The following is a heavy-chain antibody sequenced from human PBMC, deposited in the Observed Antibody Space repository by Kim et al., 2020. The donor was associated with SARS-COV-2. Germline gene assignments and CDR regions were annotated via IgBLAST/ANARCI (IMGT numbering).Heavy chain of an antibody. V-gene: IGHV3-11*06. CDR3: ARDRPGEFWSGYYCCAFDI. D-gene: IGHD3-3*01. J-gene: IGHJ3*02. Sequence: GRFTISRDKAKNALYLQMNSLRAEDTAVYYCARDRPGEFWSGYYCCAFDIWGQGTMVTVSS.